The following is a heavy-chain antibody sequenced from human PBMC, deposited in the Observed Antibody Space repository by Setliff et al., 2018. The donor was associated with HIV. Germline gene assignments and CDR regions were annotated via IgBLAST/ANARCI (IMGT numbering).Heavy chain of an antibody. D-gene: IGHD2-15*01. J-gene: IGHJ4*02. CDR1: GFTFSDDY. V-gene: IGHV3-11*01. CDR2: ISGSGSVI. Sequence: GGSLRLSCAASGFTFSDDYMSWIRQIPGKGLEWVSYISGSGSVIFYADSVKGRFTISRDNAKNSLYLQINSLRAEDTAVYYCARVMEDCINGNCYVFDYWGQGTLVTVSS. CDR3: ARVMEDCINGNCYVFDY.